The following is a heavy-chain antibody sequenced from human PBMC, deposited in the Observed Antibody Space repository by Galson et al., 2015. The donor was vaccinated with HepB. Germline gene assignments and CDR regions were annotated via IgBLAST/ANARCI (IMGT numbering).Heavy chain of an antibody. V-gene: IGHV3-30*18. CDR1: GFTFSSYG. J-gene: IGHJ4*02. D-gene: IGHD3-3*01. CDR2: ISYDGSNK. CDR3: AKDGITIFDY. Sequence: SLRLSCAASGFTFSSYGMHWVRQAPGKGLEWVAVISYDGSNKYYADSVKGRFTISRDNSKNTLHLQMNSLRAEDTAVYYCAKDGITIFDYWGQGTLVTVSS.